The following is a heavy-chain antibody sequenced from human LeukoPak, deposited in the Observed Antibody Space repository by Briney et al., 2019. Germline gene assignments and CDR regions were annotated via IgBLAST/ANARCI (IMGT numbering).Heavy chain of an antibody. V-gene: IGHV4-34*01. J-gene: IGHJ4*02. CDR2: IYYSGST. CDR1: GGSFSGYY. Sequence: SETLSLTCAVYGGSFSGYYWSWIRQPPGKGLEWIGYIYYSGSTNYNPSLKSRVTISVDTSKNQISLRVRSVTAADTAVYYCARENWVFDYWGQGILVTVSS. CDR3: ARENWVFDY. D-gene: IGHD7-27*01.